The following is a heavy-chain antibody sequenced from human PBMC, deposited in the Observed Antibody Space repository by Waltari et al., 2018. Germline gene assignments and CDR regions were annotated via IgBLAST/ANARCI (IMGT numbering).Heavy chain of an antibody. CDR1: GGSISSGSYY. Sequence: QVQLQESGPGLVKPSQTLSLTCTVSGGSISSGSYYWSWIRQPAGKGLEWIGRIYTSGSTNYNPPLKSRVTISVDTSKNQFSLKLSAVTAADTAVYYCARDISGAYCSSTSCFYYYYYGMDVWGQGTTVTVSS. CDR2: IYTSGST. CDR3: ARDISGAYCSSTSCFYYYYYGMDV. J-gene: IGHJ6*02. V-gene: IGHV4-61*02. D-gene: IGHD2-2*01.